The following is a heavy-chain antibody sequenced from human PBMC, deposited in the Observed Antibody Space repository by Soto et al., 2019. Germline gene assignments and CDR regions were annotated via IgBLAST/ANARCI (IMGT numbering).Heavy chain of an antibody. CDR2: IYTSGST. CDR3: AREVVVVPAATAYYYYGMDV. D-gene: IGHD2-2*01. Sequence: SETLSLTCTVSGGSISSYYWGWIRQPAGKGLERIGRIYTSGSTNYNPSLKSRVTMSVDTSKNQFSLKLSSVTAADTAVYYCAREVVVVPAATAYYYYGMDVWGQGTTVTVSS. V-gene: IGHV4-4*07. CDR1: GGSISSYY. J-gene: IGHJ6*02.